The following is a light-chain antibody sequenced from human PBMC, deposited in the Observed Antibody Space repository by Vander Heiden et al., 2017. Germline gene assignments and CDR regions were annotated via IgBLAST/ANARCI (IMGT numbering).Light chain of an antibody. V-gene: IGKV1-9*01. CDR2: AAS. Sequence: DIQLTQSPSFLSASVGDRVTITCRASQGISSYLAWYQQKPGKAPKLLIYAASTLQRGVTSRFSGSGDGTEFTLTISSLQPEDFETYYCQQRNRYHPISTFGHGTKVDIK. J-gene: IGKJ3*01. CDR1: QGISSY. CDR3: QQRNRYHPIST.